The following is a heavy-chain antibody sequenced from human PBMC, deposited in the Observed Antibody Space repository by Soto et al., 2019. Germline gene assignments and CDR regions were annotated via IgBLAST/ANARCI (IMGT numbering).Heavy chain of an antibody. CDR1: GGSISTDY. D-gene: IGHD3-22*01. CDR2: IYYSGST. Sequence: QVQLQESGPGLVKPSETLSLTCTVSGGSISTDYWSWIRQPPGKGLEWIGNIYYSGSTNYNPSLKSRVTISLDTSKNEFSLNLSSVTAADTAVYYCASTRRWLSFDSWGPGTHVTGSS. V-gene: IGHV4-59*01. J-gene: IGHJ4*02. CDR3: ASTRRWLSFDS.